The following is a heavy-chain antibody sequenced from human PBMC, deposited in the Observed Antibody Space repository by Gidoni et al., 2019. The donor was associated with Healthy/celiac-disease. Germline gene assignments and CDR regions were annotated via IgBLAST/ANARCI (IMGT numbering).Heavy chain of an antibody. CDR3: ARGHGPLWRNHFQH. J-gene: IGHJ1*01. CDR1: GGSCSGYY. Sequence: QVQLQQWGAGLLKPSETLSLTCAVYGGSCSGYYWSWIRQPPGKGLEWIGEINHSGSTNYNPSLKSRVTISVDTSKNQFSLKLSSVTAADTAVYYCARGHGPLWRNHFQHWGQGTLVTVSS. V-gene: IGHV4-34*01. CDR2: INHSGST. D-gene: IGHD1-1*01.